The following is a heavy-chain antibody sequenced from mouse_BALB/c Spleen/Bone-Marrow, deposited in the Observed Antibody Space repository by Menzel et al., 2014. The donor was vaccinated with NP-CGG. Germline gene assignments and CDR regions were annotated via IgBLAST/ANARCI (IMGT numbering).Heavy chain of an antibody. J-gene: IGHJ3*01. CDR2: IDPANGNT. CDR3: AYYRYDEGGFAF. CDR1: GFNIKDTY. Sequence: EVQVVESGAELVKPGASVKLSCTASGFNIKDTYMHWVKQRPEQGLEWIVGIDPANGNTKYDPKFQGKATITADTSSNTAYLQLSSLTSEDTAVYYCAYYRYDEGGFAFWGQGTLVTVSA. V-gene: IGHV14-3*02. D-gene: IGHD2-14*01.